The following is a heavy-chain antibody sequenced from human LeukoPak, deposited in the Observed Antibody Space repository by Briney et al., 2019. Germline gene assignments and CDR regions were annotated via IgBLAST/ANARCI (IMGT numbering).Heavy chain of an antibody. J-gene: IGHJ4*02. CDR3: AREDYGGIYYFDY. CDR2: INPNSGGT. CDR1: GYTFTGYY. Sequence: GASVKVSFKASGYTFTGYYMLWVRQAPGQGLEWMGWINPNSGGTNYAQTFQGRLTMTRDTSMNTAYMELSRLRSDDTAVYYCAREDYGGIYYFDYWGQGTLVTVSS. V-gene: IGHV1-2*02. D-gene: IGHD4-23*01.